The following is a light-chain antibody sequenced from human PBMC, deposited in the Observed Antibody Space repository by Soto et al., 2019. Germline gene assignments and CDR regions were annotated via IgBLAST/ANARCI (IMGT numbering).Light chain of an antibody. CDR1: QSVGDNY. CDR2: TAS. J-gene: IGKJ1*01. Sequence: EIVLTQSPGTLSLSPGERATLSCRASQSVGDNYVAWYQQKPGQAPRLLIYTASRRATDIPDRFSGSGSGTDFTLTISSLDSEDFAVYYCQQYGSSPETFGQGTKVEIK. V-gene: IGKV3-20*01. CDR3: QQYGSSPET.